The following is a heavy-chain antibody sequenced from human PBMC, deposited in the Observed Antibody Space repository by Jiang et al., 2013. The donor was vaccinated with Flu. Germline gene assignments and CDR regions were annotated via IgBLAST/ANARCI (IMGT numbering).Heavy chain of an antibody. CDR3: TRGASVSSTGWYRRWFDP. CDR1: GYTFTGYY. V-gene: IGHV1-2*04. CDR2: IDPKSGGT. Sequence: VQLVESGAEVKKPGASVKVSCKASGYTFTGYYLHWVRQAPGQGLEWVGWIDPKSGGTKYAQKFQGWVTMTRDTAISTAYMELSRLKSDDTALYYCTRGASVSSTGWYRRWFDPWGQGTLVTVSS. J-gene: IGHJ5*02. D-gene: IGHD6-19*01.